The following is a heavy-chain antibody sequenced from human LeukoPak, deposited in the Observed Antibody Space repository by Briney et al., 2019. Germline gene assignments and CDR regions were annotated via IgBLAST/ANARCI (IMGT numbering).Heavy chain of an antibody. CDR2: ISSSSSTI. D-gene: IGHD1-14*01. CDR3: ARNAYGPNPYYYYGMDV. J-gene: IGHJ6*02. V-gene: IGHV3-48*01. Sequence: PGGSLRLSCAASGFTFSSYSMNWGRQAPGKGLEWVSYISSSSSTIYYADSVKGRFTISRDNAKNSLYLQMNSLRAEDTAVYYCARNAYGPNPYYYYGMDVWGQGTTVTVSS. CDR1: GFTFSSYS.